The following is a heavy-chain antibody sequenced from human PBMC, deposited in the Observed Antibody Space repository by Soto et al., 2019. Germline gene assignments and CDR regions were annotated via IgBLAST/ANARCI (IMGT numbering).Heavy chain of an antibody. Sequence: PSETLSLTCTVSGGSVSNGVYYWSWIRQPPGKGLEWIGYTYNSGSTNYNPSLESRVTISADTSNNQFSLKLSSVTATDTAVYYCARVRITMVRGVIIKASNWFDPWGQGTLVTVSS. CDR1: GGSVSNGVYY. CDR2: TYNSGST. CDR3: ARVRITMVRGVIIKASNWFDP. V-gene: IGHV4-61*08. D-gene: IGHD3-10*01. J-gene: IGHJ5*02.